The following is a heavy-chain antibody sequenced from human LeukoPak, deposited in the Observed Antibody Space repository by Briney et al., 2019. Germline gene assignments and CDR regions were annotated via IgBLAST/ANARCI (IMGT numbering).Heavy chain of an antibody. J-gene: IGHJ5*02. D-gene: IGHD1-26*01. CDR2: ILLNGNS. CDR3: AREGGGYYANWFDP. V-gene: IGHV4-61*02. Sequence: SSETLSLTCSVSGDSISSGIYSWSWIRQPAGKGLGWSGRILLNGNSNHNPSLKSRVSLSIDTSRNEFSLKVTSVTAADSGIYYCAREGGGYYANWFDPWGQGTRVTVSS. CDR1: GDSISSGIYS.